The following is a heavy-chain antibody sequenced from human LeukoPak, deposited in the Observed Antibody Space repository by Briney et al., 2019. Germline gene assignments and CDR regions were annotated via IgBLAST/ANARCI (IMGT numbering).Heavy chain of an antibody. D-gene: IGHD3-16*01. CDR1: GFTFSSYG. CDR2: TSYDGSNK. V-gene: IGHV3-30*18. CDR3: AKDWAIGVEYFLT. J-gene: IGHJ1*01. Sequence: GRSLTFTCAASGFTFSSYGLHRVRQAPGKGLEWVAVTSYDGSNKYYADSVKGRFTISRDNSKNTLYLQMNSLRAEDTAVYYCAKDWAIGVEYFLTRGQGDLVTVSS.